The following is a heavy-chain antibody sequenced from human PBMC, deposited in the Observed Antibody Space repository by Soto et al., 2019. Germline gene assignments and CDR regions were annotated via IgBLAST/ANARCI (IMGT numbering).Heavy chain of an antibody. Sequence: SETLSLTCAVSGGSIITSNWWSSVRHPPGKGLEWIGEVYRTGSTTYNPSLESRLTISVDKSKNQFSLKLTSVTAADTAVYYCARARATIAAAAIFDCWGQGTLVTVSS. J-gene: IGHJ4*01. CDR1: GGSIITSNW. CDR3: ARARATIAAAAIFDC. D-gene: IGHD6-13*01. CDR2: VYRTGST. V-gene: IGHV4-4*02.